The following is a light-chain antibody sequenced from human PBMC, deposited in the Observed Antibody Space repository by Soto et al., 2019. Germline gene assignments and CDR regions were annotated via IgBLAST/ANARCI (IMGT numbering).Light chain of an antibody. CDR2: AAS. CDR1: QSISSY. J-gene: IGKJ1*01. Sequence: DIQMTQSPSSLSASVGDRVTIASRASQSISSYLNWYQQKQGKAPKLLIYAASSLQSGVPSRFSGSGSGTDFTLTISSLQPEDFETYYCQQSYSNPRTFGQGTKVDIK. CDR3: QQSYSNPRT. V-gene: IGKV1-39*01.